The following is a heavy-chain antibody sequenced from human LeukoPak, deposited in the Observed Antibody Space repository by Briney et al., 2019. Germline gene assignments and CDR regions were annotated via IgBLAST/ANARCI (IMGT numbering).Heavy chain of an antibody. Sequence: SETLSLTCAIHGVPFSNYCWSWIRQSPGRELEWIVDIYHDGDATHNPSLRSRIGTAIDTSKNQFSLRLNSVTAADTAVYYCARAEKVERATLTFNWVRPERRYYSGLDVWGQGSAVIVSS. V-gene: IGHV4-34*01. CDR1: GVPFSNYC. CDR2: IYHDGDA. J-gene: IGHJ6*02. CDR3: ARAEKVERATLTFNWVRPERRYYSGLDV. D-gene: IGHD1-14*01.